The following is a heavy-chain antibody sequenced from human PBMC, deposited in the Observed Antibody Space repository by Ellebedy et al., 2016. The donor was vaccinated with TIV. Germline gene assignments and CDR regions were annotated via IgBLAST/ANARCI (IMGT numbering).Heavy chain of an antibody. V-gene: IGHV3-74*01. Sequence: PEGSLRLSCAASGFTFSSHWMPWVRQAPGKGLVWVSRINSDGSSTSYADSVKGRFTISRDNAQNKLYLQMNSLRAEATAVYYYARGGGCGSDDCWAFDYWGQGTLVTVSS. CDR1: GFTFSSHW. CDR2: INSDGSST. CDR3: ARGGGCGSDDCWAFDY. D-gene: IGHD2-21*02. J-gene: IGHJ4*02.